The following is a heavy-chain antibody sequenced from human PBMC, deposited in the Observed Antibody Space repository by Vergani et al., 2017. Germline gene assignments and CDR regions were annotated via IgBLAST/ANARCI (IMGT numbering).Heavy chain of an antibody. V-gene: IGHV4-39*07. Sequence: QLQLQESGPGLVKPSETLSLTCTVSGGSISSSSYYWGWIRQPPGKGLEWIGRIYTSGSTNYNPSLKSRVTMSVDTSKNQFSLKLSSVTAADTAVYYCAREIRGVSPPVYYYYMDVWGKGTTVTVSS. J-gene: IGHJ6*03. CDR2: IYTSGST. D-gene: IGHD3-10*01. CDR1: GGSISSSSYY. CDR3: AREIRGVSPPVYYYYMDV.